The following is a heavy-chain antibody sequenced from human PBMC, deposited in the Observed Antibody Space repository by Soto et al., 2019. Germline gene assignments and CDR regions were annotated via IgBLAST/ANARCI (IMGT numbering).Heavy chain of an antibody. J-gene: IGHJ5*02. CDR2: IYYSGST. CDR1: GGSIRSYY. CDR3: ARQTIAVAGNWFDP. V-gene: IGHV4-59*01. D-gene: IGHD6-19*01. Sequence: SETLSLTCTVSGGSIRSYYWSWIRQPPGKGLEWIGYIYYSGSTNYNPSLKSRVTISVDTSKNQFSLKLSSVTAADTAVYYCARQTIAVAGNWFDPWGQGTLVTV.